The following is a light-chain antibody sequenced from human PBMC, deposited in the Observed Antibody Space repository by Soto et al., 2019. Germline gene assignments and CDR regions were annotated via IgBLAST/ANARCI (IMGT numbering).Light chain of an antibody. Sequence: DIQMTQSPSTLSASVGDRVTITCRASQSISSWLAWYQQKPGKAPKLLIYKAYSLESGVPSRFSRSGSGTEFSLTISSLQPDDFETYYCQQYNSYWTFGQGTTVAIK. CDR1: QSISSW. CDR3: QQYNSYWT. CDR2: KAY. J-gene: IGKJ1*01. V-gene: IGKV1-5*03.